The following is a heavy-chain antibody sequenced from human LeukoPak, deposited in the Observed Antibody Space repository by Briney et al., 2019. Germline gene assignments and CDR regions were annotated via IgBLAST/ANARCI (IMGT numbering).Heavy chain of an antibody. CDR3: ARDTGYNKAVATQAPGFDP. CDR2: INPSGGSP. CDR1: GYTFTSYY. Sequence: ASVKVSCKASGYTFTSYYMHWVRQAPGQGLEWMGIINPSGGSPSYAQTFQGRVTMTRDTSTSTVYMELSSLRSEDTAVYYCARDTGYNKAVATQAPGFDPWGHGTLVTVSS. V-gene: IGHV1-46*01. J-gene: IGHJ5*02. D-gene: IGHD6-19*01.